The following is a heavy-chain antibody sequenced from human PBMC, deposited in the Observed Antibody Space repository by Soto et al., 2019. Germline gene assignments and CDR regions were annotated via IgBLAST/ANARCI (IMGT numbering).Heavy chain of an antibody. J-gene: IGHJ4*02. CDR2: FDPEDGET. D-gene: IGHD3-22*01. CDR1: GYTLTELS. Sequence: GASVKVSCKVSGYTLTELSMHWVRQAPRKGLEWMGGFDPEDGETIYAQKFQGRVTMTEDTSTDTAYMELSSLRSEDTAVYYCATGGVYYDSSGYPIDYWGQGTLVT. CDR3: ATGGVYYDSSGYPIDY. V-gene: IGHV1-24*01.